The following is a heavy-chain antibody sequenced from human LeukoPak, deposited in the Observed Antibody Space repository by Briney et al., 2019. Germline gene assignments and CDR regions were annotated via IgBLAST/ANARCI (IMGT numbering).Heavy chain of an antibody. Sequence: PGGSLRLSCEASGFTFTDYWMTWVRQAPGKGLEWVANINQDGSEKNYVDSVKGRFTISRDNVKNSLYLQMNFLGAEDTAVYYCAREGTFDWSLLAIDYWGQGTLVTVSS. CDR1: GFTFTDYW. D-gene: IGHD3-9*01. V-gene: IGHV3-7*03. J-gene: IGHJ4*02. CDR2: INQDGSEK. CDR3: AREGTFDWSLLAIDY.